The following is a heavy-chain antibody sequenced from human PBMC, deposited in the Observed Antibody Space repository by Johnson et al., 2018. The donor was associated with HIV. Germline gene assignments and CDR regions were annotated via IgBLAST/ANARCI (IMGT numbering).Heavy chain of an antibody. V-gene: IGHV3-66*01. J-gene: IGHJ3*02. Sequence: VQLVESGGGLVQPGGSLRLSCAASGFTVSSNYMSWVRRAPGKGLEWVSVIYSGGSTYYADSVKGRFTISRDNSKNTLYLQMNSLRAEDTAVYYCARDRGSYWVDAFDIWGQGTMVTVSS. CDR1: GFTVSSNY. CDR2: IYSGGST. CDR3: ARDRGSYWVDAFDI. D-gene: IGHD1-26*01.